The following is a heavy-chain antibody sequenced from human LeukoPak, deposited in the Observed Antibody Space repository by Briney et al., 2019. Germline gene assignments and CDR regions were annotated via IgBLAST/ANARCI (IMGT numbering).Heavy chain of an antibody. CDR3: ARVPPSGSYYFAY. V-gene: IGHV1-46*01. J-gene: IGHJ4*02. D-gene: IGHD1-26*01. CDR1: GYTFTNYH. Sequence: GASVKVSFEGSGYTFTNYHKHWGRQGPGQGREWEGIINPSGGSTSYAQKLQGRVTMTTDTSTSTAYMELRSLRSDDTAVYYCARVPPSGSYYFAYWGQGTLVTVSS. CDR2: INPSGGST.